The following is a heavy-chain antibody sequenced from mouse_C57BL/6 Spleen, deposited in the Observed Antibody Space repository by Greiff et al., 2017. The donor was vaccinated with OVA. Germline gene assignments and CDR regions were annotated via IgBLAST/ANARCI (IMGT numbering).Heavy chain of an antibody. V-gene: IGHV1-64*01. CDR3: ARFRQLRLEDYYAMDY. D-gene: IGHD3-2*02. J-gene: IGHJ4*01. CDR1: GYTFTSYW. CDR2: IHPNSGST. Sequence: QVQLQQPGAELVKPGASVKLSCKASGYTFTSYWMHWVKQRPGQGLEWIGMIHPNSGSTNYNEKFKSKATLTVDKSSSTAYMQLSSLTSEDSAVYYCARFRQLRLEDYYAMDYWGQGTSVTVSS.